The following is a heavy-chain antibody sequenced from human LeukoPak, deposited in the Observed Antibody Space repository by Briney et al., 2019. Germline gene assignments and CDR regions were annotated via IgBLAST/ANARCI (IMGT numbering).Heavy chain of an antibody. CDR2: IYTSGSD. CDR1: GGSLSSYY. D-gene: IGHD3-3*01. Sequence: PSETLSLTCTVSGGSLSSYYWRWLQQPAARGLEWIGRIYTSGSDNYNHSLKSRVTKSVDRPNNQLSLKLSSLSAADTAVYYCARDHYDFSSGYYSLRGMDVWGQGTTVTVSS. J-gene: IGHJ6*02. V-gene: IGHV4-4*07. CDR3: ARDHYDFSSGYYSLRGMDV.